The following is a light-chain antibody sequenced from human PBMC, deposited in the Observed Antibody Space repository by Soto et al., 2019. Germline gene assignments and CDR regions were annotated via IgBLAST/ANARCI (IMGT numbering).Light chain of an antibody. CDR2: EGS. CDR1: SKEVGSYNL. J-gene: IGLJ1*01. V-gene: IGLV2-23*03. Sequence: SVLAQPASVSGSPGPSITLSCPGNSKEVGSYNLVSWYQQHPGKAPKLMIYEGSKRPSGVSNRFSGSKSSNTASLTISGLQAEDEADYYCCSYAGSSTFDVFGTGTKVTVL. CDR3: CSYAGSSTFDV.